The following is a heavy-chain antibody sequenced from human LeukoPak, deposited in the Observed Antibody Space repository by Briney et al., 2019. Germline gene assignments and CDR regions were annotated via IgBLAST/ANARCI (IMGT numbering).Heavy chain of an antibody. Sequence: GESLKISCKGSGYSFTSYWIGWVREMPGKGLEWMGIIYPGDSDTRYSPSFQGQVTISADKSISTAYLQWSSLKASDSAMYYCATNTMFRGIHAFDIWGQGTMVTVSS. D-gene: IGHD3-10*01. CDR3: ATNTMFRGIHAFDI. V-gene: IGHV5-51*01. CDR1: GYSFTSYW. CDR2: IYPGDSDT. J-gene: IGHJ3*02.